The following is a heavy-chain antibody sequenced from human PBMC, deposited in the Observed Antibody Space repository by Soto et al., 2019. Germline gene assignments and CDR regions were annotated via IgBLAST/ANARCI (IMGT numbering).Heavy chain of an antibody. V-gene: IGHV1-18*04. CDR1: GYTFTSYG. CDR2: ISAYNGTT. D-gene: IGHD2-2*01. Sequence: ASVKVSCKASGYTFTSYGISWVRQAPGQGLEWMGWISAYNGTTDYAQKLQGRVTMTTDTCTSTGYMELRSLRSDDTAVYYCMRCSSTSCLVNWLDLWGPG. CDR3: MRCSSTSCLVNWLDL. J-gene: IGHJ5*02.